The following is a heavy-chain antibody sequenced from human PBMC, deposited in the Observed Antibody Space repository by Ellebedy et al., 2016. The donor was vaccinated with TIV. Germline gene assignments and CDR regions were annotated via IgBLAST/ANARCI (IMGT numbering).Heavy chain of an antibody. CDR3: ASTEYFGFWGY. CDR1: GGSISSYY. D-gene: IGHD3-3*01. V-gene: IGHV4-59*12. CDR2: LSSSGNT. Sequence: MPSETLSLTCIVSGGSISSYYWSRIRQPPGKGLEWVGYLSSSGNTNYNPSLKSRVTTSIDTSKNQFSLKLSFVTATDTAVYYCASTEYFGFWGYWGQGTLVTVSS. J-gene: IGHJ4*02.